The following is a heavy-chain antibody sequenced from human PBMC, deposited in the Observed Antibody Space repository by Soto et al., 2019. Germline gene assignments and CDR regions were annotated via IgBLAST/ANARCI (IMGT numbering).Heavy chain of an antibody. J-gene: IGHJ5*02. V-gene: IGHV3-74*01. CDR2: ASPDGTST. CDR1: GFTFSCFW. CDR3: TRHGSGDYFLFDP. D-gene: IGHD4-17*01. Sequence: GGSLRLSCAASGFTFSCFWMHWVRQAPGKGLVWVSRASPDGTSTSYADSVNGRFTISRDNAKNTLYMQMNSLRAEDTAVYYCTRHGSGDYFLFDPWGQGTLVTVSS.